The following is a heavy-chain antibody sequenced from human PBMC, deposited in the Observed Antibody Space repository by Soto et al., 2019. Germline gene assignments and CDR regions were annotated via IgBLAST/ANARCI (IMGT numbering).Heavy chain of an antibody. CDR1: GYPFTTYA. Sequence: ASVKVSCKASGYPFTTYAIHWVRQAPGQRLEWMGRIIPVIGITNYAQKFQGRVTISADKFTGTAYMELTGLRSDDTAVYYCAGDPDSHYNDSHASSYPWGQGTLVTVS. CDR3: AGDPDSHYNDSHASSYP. CDR2: IIPVIGIT. J-gene: IGHJ5*02. V-gene: IGHV1-3*01. D-gene: IGHD4-4*01.